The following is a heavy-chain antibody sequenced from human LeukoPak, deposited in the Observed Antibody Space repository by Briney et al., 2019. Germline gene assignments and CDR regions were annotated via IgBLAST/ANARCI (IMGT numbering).Heavy chain of an antibody. J-gene: IGHJ6*03. CDR2: INHSGST. CDR1: GGSFSGYY. D-gene: IGHD6-19*01. Sequence: SETLSLTCAVYGGSFSGYYWSWIRQPPGKGLEWIGEINHSGSTNYNPSLKSRVTISVDTSKNQLSLKLSSVTAADTAVYYCARVSSGWGYYYYYYYMDVWGKGTTVTVSS. V-gene: IGHV4-34*01. CDR3: ARVSSGWGYYYYYYYMDV.